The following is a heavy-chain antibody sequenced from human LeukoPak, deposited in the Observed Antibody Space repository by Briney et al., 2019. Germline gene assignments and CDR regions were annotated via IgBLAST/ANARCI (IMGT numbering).Heavy chain of an antibody. D-gene: IGHD6-13*01. V-gene: IGHV4-4*07. J-gene: IGHJ2*01. Sequence: PSETLSLTCTVSGGSISSSYWSWIGQPAGKGLQWIGRIYSSGSTNYSPSLKSRVTMSVDTSENQFSLRLTSVTAADTAVYYCARGTAAGKVGGYFDLWGRGTLVTVSS. CDR2: IYSSGST. CDR3: ARGTAAGKVGGYFDL. CDR1: GGSISSSY.